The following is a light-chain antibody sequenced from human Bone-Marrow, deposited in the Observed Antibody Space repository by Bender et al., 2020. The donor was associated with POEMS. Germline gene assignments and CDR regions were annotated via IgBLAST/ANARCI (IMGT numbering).Light chain of an antibody. CDR3: SAHGGTNNFYV. V-gene: IGLV2-8*01. J-gene: IGLJ1*01. CDR2: EVN. Sequence: QSSLTQPASVSGSPGQSITISCTGTNSDVGGYYFVSWYQQHPAKAPRLIISEVNKRPSGVPVRFSGSKSGNTASLTVSGLQAEDEADYYCSAHGGTNNFYVFGTGTKVTVL. CDR1: NSDVGGYYF.